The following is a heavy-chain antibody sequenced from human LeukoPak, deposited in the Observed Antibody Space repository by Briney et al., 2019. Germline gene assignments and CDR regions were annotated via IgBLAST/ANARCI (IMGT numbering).Heavy chain of an antibody. CDR1: GGSISSYY. J-gene: IGHJ4*02. CDR2: NDYTGGA. V-gene: IGHV4-59*01. D-gene: IGHD3-22*01. Sequence: SETLSLTCTVSGGSISSYYWSWIRQPPGKGLEWIGNNDYTGGANYNPSLKSRVTILVDTSKNQFSLKLISVTAADTAVYFCAMNGPHYYDNSGYLDSWGQGALVTVSS. CDR3: AMNGPHYYDNSGYLDS.